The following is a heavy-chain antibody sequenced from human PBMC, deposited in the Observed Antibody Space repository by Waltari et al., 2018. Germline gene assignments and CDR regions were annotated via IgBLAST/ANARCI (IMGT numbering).Heavy chain of an antibody. J-gene: IGHJ4*02. V-gene: IGHV3-33*01. CDR2: IWYDVSNK. Sequence: QVQLVESGGGVVQPGRSLRLSCAASGFTFSSYGMHWVRQAPGKGLEWVAVIWYDVSNKYYADSVKGRFTISRDNSKNTLYLQMNSLRAEDTAVYYCARWGYYYDSSGYFDYWGQGTLVTVSS. CDR1: GFTFSSYG. D-gene: IGHD3-22*01. CDR3: ARWGYYYDSSGYFDY.